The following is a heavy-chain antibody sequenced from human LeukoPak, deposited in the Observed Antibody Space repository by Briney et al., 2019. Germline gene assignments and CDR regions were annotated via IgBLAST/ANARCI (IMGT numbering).Heavy chain of an antibody. J-gene: IGHJ4*02. D-gene: IGHD3-22*01. V-gene: IGHV3-15*01. CDR1: GFTFSNAW. Sequence: GGSLRLSCAASGFTFSNAWMSWVRQAPGKGLEWVGRIKSKTDGGTTDYAAPVKGRFTISRDDSKNTLYLQMNSLRAEDTAVYYCATRSSTYYYDSSGYRPDYWGQGTLVTVSS. CDR3: ATRSSTYYYDSSGYRPDY. CDR2: IKSKTDGGTT.